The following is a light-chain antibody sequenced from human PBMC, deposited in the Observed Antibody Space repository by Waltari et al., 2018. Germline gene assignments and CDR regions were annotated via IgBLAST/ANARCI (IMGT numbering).Light chain of an antibody. J-gene: IGLJ2*01. Sequence: QVVLTQSPSASASLGASVTLTCTLSSGHTNYAIACHQQQPEKGPRYLMKLKSDGSHTKGAGIPDRFSGSSSGAERYLTISGLQSEDEADYYCQTWGTGIHGIFGGGTKLTVL. V-gene: IGLV4-69*01. CDR1: SGHTNYA. CDR3: QTWGTGIHGI. CDR2: LKSDGSH.